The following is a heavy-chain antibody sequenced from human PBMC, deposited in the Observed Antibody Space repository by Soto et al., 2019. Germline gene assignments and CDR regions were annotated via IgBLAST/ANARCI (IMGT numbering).Heavy chain of an antibody. CDR3: ASGDYIWGSHPDPYYYYYMDV. CDR2: INSDGSST. V-gene: IGHV3-74*01. Sequence: GGSLRLSCAASGFTFSSYWMHWVRQAPGKGLVWVSRINSDGSSTSYADSVKGRFTISRDNAKNTLYLQMNSLRAEDTAVYYCASGDYIWGSHPDPYYYYYMDVWGKGTTVTVSS. D-gene: IGHD3-16*02. J-gene: IGHJ6*03. CDR1: GFTFSSYW.